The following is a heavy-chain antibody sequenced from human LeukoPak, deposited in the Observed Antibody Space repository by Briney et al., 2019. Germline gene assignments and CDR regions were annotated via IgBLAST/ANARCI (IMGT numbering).Heavy chain of an antibody. CDR2: INQDASEK. D-gene: IGHD2-2*01. Sequence: AGGSLRLSCTASGFTFSSYWMSWVRQAPGEGLEWVANINQDASEKYYVDSVKGRFTISRDNAKNSLYLQMNSLRAEDTAVYYCARGRRVPAAMGNRFDPWGQGTLVTVSS. V-gene: IGHV3-7*01. J-gene: IGHJ5*02. CDR3: ARGRRVPAAMGNRFDP. CDR1: GFTFSSYW.